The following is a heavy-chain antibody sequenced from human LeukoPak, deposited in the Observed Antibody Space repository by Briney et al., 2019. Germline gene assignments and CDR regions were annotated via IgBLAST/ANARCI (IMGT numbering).Heavy chain of an antibody. D-gene: IGHD2-2*01. Sequence: SETLSLTCTVSDGSISGYYWSWLRQPPGEGLEWIGYIYYSGSTNYNPSLKSRVTISVDTSKNQFSLKLSSVTAADTAVYYCARPSIACSSTSCYADFDYWGQGTLVTVSS. CDR3: ARPSIACSSTSCYADFDY. CDR1: DGSISGYY. J-gene: IGHJ4*02. CDR2: IYYSGST. V-gene: IGHV4-59*01.